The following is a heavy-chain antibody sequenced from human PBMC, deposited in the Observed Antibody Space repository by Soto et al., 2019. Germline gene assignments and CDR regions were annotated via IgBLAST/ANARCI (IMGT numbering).Heavy chain of an antibody. Sequence: GGSLRLSCAASGFTFSSYGMHWVRQAPGKGLEWVAIISYDGSNKYYADSVKGRFTISKDTSKNQVVLTMTNMDPVDTATYYCARIGVFEYSSSSGYYGMDVWGQGTTVTVSS. V-gene: IGHV3-30*03. J-gene: IGHJ6*02. CDR1: GFTFSSYG. D-gene: IGHD6-6*01. CDR2: ISYDGSNK. CDR3: ARIGVFEYSSSSGYYGMDV.